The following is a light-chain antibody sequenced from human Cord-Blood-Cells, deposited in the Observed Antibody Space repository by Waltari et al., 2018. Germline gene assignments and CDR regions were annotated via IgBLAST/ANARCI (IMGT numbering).Light chain of an antibody. CDR1: QRVSSN. V-gene: IGKV3-15*01. CDR3: QQYNNWPRT. Sequence: EIVMTQSPATLSVSPGERATLSCRASQRVSSNLAWYQQKPGQAPRLPIYGASTRATGIPARFSGSGSGTEFTLTISSLQSEDFAVYYCQQYNNWPRTFGQGTKVEIK. J-gene: IGKJ1*01. CDR2: GAS.